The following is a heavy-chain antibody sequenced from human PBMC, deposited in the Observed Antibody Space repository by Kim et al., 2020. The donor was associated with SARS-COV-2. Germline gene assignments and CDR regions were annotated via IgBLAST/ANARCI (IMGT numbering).Heavy chain of an antibody. J-gene: IGHJ6*02. CDR2: IYYSGST. CDR3: ARDRVPAAIPPYYYGMDV. D-gene: IGHD2-2*02. Sequence: SETLSLTCTVSGGSISSGGYYWSWIRQHPGKGLEWIGYIYYSGSTYYNPSLKSRVTISVDTSKNQFSLKLSSVTAADTAVYYCARDRVPAAIPPYYYGMDVWGQGTTVTVSS. V-gene: IGHV4-31*03. CDR1: GGSISSGGYY.